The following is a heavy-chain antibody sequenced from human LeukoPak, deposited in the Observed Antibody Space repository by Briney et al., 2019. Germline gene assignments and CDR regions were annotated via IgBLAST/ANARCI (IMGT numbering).Heavy chain of an antibody. Sequence: GGSLTLSCEASGFPFNTYSMNWARQAPGKGLEWVSSIDSGGGYMFYADSVKGRFIISRDNAKDSLYLQMNSLRVEDTAVYYCLRGDRRDYWGQGTLVTVSS. J-gene: IGHJ4*02. CDR2: IDSGGGYM. CDR1: GFPFNTYS. CDR3: LRGDRRDY. V-gene: IGHV3-21*06.